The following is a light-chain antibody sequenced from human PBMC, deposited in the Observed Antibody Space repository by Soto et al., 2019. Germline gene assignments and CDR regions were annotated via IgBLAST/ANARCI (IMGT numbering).Light chain of an antibody. Sequence: QPVLTQPPSVSGAPGQRVTISCTGSSSNIGAGYDVHWYQQLPGTAPKLLIYGNSNRPSGVPDRFSGSKSGTSASPAITGLQAEDEADYYCQSYDSSLSGHVVFGGGTQLTVL. CDR1: SSNIGAGYD. CDR2: GNS. CDR3: QSYDSSLSGHVV. V-gene: IGLV1-40*01. J-gene: IGLJ2*01.